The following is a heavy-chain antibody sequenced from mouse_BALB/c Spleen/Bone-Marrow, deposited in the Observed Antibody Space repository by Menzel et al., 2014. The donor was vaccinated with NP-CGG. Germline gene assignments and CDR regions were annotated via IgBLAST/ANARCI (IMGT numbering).Heavy chain of an antibody. CDR3: ARDSNDY. Sequence: VQLQQSGGGLVQPGGSLKLSCAAPGFTFSSYGMSWVRQTPDKRLELVATINSNGGSTYYPDSVKGRFTISRDNAKNTLYLQMSSLKSEDTAMYYCARDSNDYWGQGTTLTVSS. J-gene: IGHJ2*01. V-gene: IGHV5-6-3*01. CDR2: INSNGGST. CDR1: GFTFSSYG.